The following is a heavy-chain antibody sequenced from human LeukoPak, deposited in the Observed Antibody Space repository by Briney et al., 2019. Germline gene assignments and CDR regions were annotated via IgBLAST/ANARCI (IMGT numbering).Heavy chain of an antibody. V-gene: IGHV3-23*01. CDR2: ITNSGSSS. Sequence: GGSLRLSCAASGFTFSIYAMSWVRQAPGKGLEWVSTITNSGSSSFYADSVKGRFTISRDNAKNTLYLQMNSLRVEDTAVYYCARAGYNWEHDYWGQGTLVTVSS. CDR1: GFTFSIYA. D-gene: IGHD5-24*01. J-gene: IGHJ4*02. CDR3: ARAGYNWEHDY.